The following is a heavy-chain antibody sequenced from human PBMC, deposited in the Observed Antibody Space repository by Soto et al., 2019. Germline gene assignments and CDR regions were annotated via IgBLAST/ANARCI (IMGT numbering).Heavy chain of an antibody. CDR1: GYTFTSYG. CDR2: ISAYNGNT. Sequence: QVQLVQSGAEVKKPGASVRVSCKASGYTFTSYGISWVRQAPGQGLEWMGWISAYNGNTNYAQSLQGRITITTDTTPTTVSVELRSLKSAQTAVYECAGVSPSSRAADPWGQGALVTVS. D-gene: IGHD6-13*01. CDR3: AGVSPSSRAADP. V-gene: IGHV1-18*01. J-gene: IGHJ5*02.